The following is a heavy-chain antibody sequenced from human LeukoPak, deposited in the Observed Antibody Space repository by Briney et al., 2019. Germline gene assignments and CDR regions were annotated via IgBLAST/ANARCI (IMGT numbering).Heavy chain of an antibody. V-gene: IGHV4-59*01. J-gene: IGHJ4*02. CDR1: GASLSSYF. Sequence: MTSQTLSLTCNVYGASLSSYFWSWIRQPPGKGLEWMGYIYYDGYPNYSPSLRSRITISVEKSKSQFSLNLRSVTAAHTALYFCAGTELGFGTAIGCPLESWGQGTLVTVS. CDR2: IYYDGYP. D-gene: IGHD2-21*02. CDR3: AGTELGFGTAIGCPLES.